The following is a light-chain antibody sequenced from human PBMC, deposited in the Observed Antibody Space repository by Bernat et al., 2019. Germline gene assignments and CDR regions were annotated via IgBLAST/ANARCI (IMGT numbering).Light chain of an antibody. CDR2: DVS. CDR3: SSYTATRTLYV. CDR1: SSDIGRYNY. J-gene: IGLJ1*01. V-gene: IGLV2-14*03. Sequence: QSALTQPASVSGSPGQSITISCTGTSSDIGRYNYVSWYQQHPGKAPNLMIYDVSNRPSGVSDRFSGSKSGNTASLTISGLQAEDEADYYCSSYTATRTLYVFGAGTKVTVL.